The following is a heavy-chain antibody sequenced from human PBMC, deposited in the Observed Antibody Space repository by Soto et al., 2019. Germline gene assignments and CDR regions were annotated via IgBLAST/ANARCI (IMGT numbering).Heavy chain of an antibody. CDR1: GFTFSSYG. J-gene: IGHJ4*02. CDR2: IWDDGSNK. D-gene: IGHD5-12*01. V-gene: IGHV3-33*01. Sequence: QVQLVESGGGVVQPGRSLRLSCAASGFTFSSYGMHWVRQAPGKGLEWVAVIWDDGSNKYYADSVKGRFTISRDNSKNALYLQMNSLRAEDTAVYYCAREAVATLDYWGQGTLVTVSS. CDR3: AREAVATLDY.